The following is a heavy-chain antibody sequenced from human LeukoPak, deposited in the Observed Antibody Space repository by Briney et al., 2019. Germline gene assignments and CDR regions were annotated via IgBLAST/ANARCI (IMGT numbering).Heavy chain of an antibody. CDR1: GFTFSSYS. Sequence: GGSLRLSCAASGFTFSSYSMNWVRQAPGKGLEWVSSISSSSSYIYCADSVKGRFTISRDNAKNSLYLQMNSLRAEDTAVYYCARDGRGYCSSTSCYPFDYWGQGTLVTVS. D-gene: IGHD2-2*01. CDR3: ARDGRGYCSSTSCYPFDY. V-gene: IGHV3-21*01. J-gene: IGHJ4*02. CDR2: ISSSSSYI.